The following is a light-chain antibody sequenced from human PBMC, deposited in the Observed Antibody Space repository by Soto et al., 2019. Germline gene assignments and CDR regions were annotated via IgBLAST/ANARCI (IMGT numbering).Light chain of an antibody. CDR1: QSINNY. CDR3: QQSYNSPYT. J-gene: IGKJ2*01. Sequence: DIQMTQSPSSLSASLGDRVTITCRASQSINNYLNWYQQEEGKAPKLLIYAATRLQSGVPSRFSGSGSVTEFTLTISSLQTGDFATYYCQQSYNSPYTFGLGPKLEIK. CDR2: AAT. V-gene: IGKV1-39*01.